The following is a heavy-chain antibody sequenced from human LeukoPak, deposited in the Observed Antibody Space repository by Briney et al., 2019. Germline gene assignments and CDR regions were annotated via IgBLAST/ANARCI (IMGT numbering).Heavy chain of an antibody. V-gene: IGHV3-48*01. CDR2: ISSDGGAI. Sequence: PGGSLRLSCAASGFTFSTYMMNWVRQTPGKGLEWVSYISSDGGAIYYADSVKGRFTISRDNAQKSLYLQMNSLRAEDTAVYYCVRELANWGQGALVTVSS. J-gene: IGHJ4*02. CDR3: VRELAN. CDR1: GFTFSTYM.